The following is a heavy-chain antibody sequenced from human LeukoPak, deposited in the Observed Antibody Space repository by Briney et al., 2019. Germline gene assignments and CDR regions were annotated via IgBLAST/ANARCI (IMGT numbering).Heavy chain of an antibody. Sequence: ASVTVSCKSSGYTFIDFGISWVRQAPGQGLEWMGWISTHNGDTTYAQSLQGRVNMTTDTATKTVYMELGSLRSDDTAVYYCARDLYLWFGQSYDAFDVWGQGTVVTVSS. CDR1: GYTFIDFG. CDR2: ISTHNGDT. D-gene: IGHD3-10*01. CDR3: ARDLYLWFGQSYDAFDV. J-gene: IGHJ3*01. V-gene: IGHV1-18*01.